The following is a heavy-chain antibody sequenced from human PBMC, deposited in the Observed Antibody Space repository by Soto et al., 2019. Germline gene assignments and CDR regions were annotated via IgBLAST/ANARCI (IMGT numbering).Heavy chain of an antibody. J-gene: IGHJ4*02. CDR3: ARDNDYSIDY. Sequence: EVQLVESGGGLVQPGGSLRLSCAASGFTFSRFSLNWVRQAPGKGLEGVSHISSTGNTIYYADSVKGRFTISRDLAKNSLYLQMNNLRYEDTAVYYCARDNDYSIDYWGQGTLVTVSS. CDR2: ISSTGNTI. CDR1: GFTFSRFS. V-gene: IGHV3-48*02. D-gene: IGHD4-4*01.